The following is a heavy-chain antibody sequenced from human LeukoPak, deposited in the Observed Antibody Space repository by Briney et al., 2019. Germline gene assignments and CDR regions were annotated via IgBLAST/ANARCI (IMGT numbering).Heavy chain of an antibody. J-gene: IGHJ4*02. CDR3: ANEWELRLFDY. Sequence: GGSLRLSCAASGFTFSSYWMNWVRQAPGKGLEWVANIKQDGSEKYYVDFVKGRFTISRDNSKNTLYLQMNSLRAEDTAVYYCANEWELRLFDYWGQGTLVTVSS. V-gene: IGHV3-7*01. CDR2: IKQDGSEK. D-gene: IGHD1-26*01. CDR1: GFTFSSYW.